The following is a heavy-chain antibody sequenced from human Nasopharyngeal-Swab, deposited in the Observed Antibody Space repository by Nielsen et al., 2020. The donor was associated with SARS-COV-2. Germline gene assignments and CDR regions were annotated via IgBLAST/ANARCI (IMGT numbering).Heavy chain of an antibody. CDR1: GFTFRSYA. J-gene: IGHJ4*02. CDR2: ISGSDHTT. V-gene: IGHV3-23*01. D-gene: IGHD6-19*01. CDR3: ASERNSRAVAGTFDY. Sequence: GESLKISCAASGFTFRSYAISWVRQAPGKGLEWVSVISGSDHTTYYADSVKGRFTISRDNSKNTLYLQMNSLRSEDTAVYYCASERNSRAVAGTFDYWGQGTLVTVSS.